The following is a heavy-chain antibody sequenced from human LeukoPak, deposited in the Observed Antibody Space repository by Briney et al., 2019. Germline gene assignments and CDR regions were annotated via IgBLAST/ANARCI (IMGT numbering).Heavy chain of an antibody. D-gene: IGHD2-8*01. V-gene: IGHV4-34*01. J-gene: IGHJ4*02. CDR2: INHSVST. Sequence: SETLSLTCAVYGGSFTGFYWSWIRQPPGKGLEWIGEINHSVSTNNNPSLKSRVTISVDTSKNQFSLKLSSVTAADTAVYYCANNVLMVYALDYWGQGTLVTVSS. CDR1: GGSFTGFY. CDR3: ANNVLMVYALDY.